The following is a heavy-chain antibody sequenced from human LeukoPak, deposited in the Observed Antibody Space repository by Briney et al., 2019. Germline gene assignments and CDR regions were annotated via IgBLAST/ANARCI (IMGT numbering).Heavy chain of an antibody. Sequence: SETLSLTCAVYGGSFSGYYWSWIRQPPGKGLEWIGEINHSGSTNYNPSLKSRVTISVDTSKNQFSLKLSSVTAADTAVYYCARQSLWFGELFFDYWGQGTLVTVSS. V-gene: IGHV4-34*01. CDR3: ARQSLWFGELFFDY. CDR1: GGSFSGYY. D-gene: IGHD3-10*01. J-gene: IGHJ4*02. CDR2: INHSGST.